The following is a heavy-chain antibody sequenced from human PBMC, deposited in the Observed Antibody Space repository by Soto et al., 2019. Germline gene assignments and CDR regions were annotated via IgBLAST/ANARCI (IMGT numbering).Heavy chain of an antibody. CDR3: ARVSAVVVVNDAFDI. CDR2: IYSGGST. Sequence: EVQLVESGGGLVQPGGSLRLSCAASGFTVSSNYMSWVRQAPGKGLEWVSVIYSGGSTYYADSVKGRFTISRDNSKNTLYLQMNRLRAEDTAVYYCARVSAVVVVNDAFDIWGQGTMVTVSS. V-gene: IGHV3-66*01. CDR1: GFTVSSNY. J-gene: IGHJ3*02. D-gene: IGHD2-15*01.